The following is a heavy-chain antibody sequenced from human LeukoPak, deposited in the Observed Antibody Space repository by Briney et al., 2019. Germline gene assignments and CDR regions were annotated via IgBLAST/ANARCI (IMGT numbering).Heavy chain of an antibody. V-gene: IGHV3-48*02. CDR3: ARYTNGFDY. Sequence: GGSLTLSCAASGFAFSNYRMSWVRQSPGKGLEGGSYIGSGGGTISYGDSVKGRFTISRDNAENSLYLQMNGLRDEDTAVYYCARYTNGFDYWGQGTLVTVSS. CDR1: GFAFSNYR. CDR2: IGSGGGTI. J-gene: IGHJ4*02. D-gene: IGHD1-1*01.